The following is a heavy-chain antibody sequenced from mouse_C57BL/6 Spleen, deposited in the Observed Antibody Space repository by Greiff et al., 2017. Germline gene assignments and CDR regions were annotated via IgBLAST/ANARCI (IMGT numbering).Heavy chain of an antibody. Sequence: VKLQQPGAELVKPGASVKLSCKASGYTFTSYWMHWVKQRPGPGLEWIGMIHPNSGSTNYNEKFKSKATLTVDKSSSTAYMQLSSLTSEDSAVYYCARDYYDCMDYWGQGTSVTVSS. D-gene: IGHD2-4*01. CDR2: IHPNSGST. J-gene: IGHJ4*01. CDR1: GYTFTSYW. CDR3: ARDYYDCMDY. V-gene: IGHV1-64*01.